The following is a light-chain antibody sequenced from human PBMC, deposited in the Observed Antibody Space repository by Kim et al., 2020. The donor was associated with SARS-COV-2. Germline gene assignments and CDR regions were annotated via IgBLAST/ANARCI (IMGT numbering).Light chain of an antibody. J-gene: IGLJ2*01. V-gene: IGLV3-22*01. CDR2: EHS. CDR3: LSGDEDNRV. CDR1: ALEENY. Sequence: VSPATTASSTCSGEALEENYAYWYRQRPAQAPELVIYEHSERSPGVPERFSGSTSGNTTTLTSSRVLTEDEADYYCLSGDEDNRVFGGGTQLTVL.